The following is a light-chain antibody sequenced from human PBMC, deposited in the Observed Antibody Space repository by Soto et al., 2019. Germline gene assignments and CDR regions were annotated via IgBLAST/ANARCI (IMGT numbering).Light chain of an antibody. J-gene: IGLJ1*01. CDR2: EVS. V-gene: IGLV2-8*01. Sequence: QSVLTQPPSASGSPGHSVTIACTGSTSDVGIYNYVSWYQQHPGEAPKLMLYEVSKRPSGVPDRFSGSKSGNTASLTVSGLQADDEADYYCSSYAGRNNFVFGTGTKLTVL. CDR3: SSYAGRNNFV. CDR1: TSDVGIYNY.